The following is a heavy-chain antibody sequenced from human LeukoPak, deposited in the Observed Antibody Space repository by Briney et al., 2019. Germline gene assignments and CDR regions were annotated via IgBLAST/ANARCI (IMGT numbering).Heavy chain of an antibody. V-gene: IGHV3-15*01. CDR2: LKSKTDGGTT. CDR3: TTGRRGAVFDY. J-gene: IGHJ4*02. Sequence: GGSLRLSCAASGFTFSDAWMNWVRQAPGKGLEWVGRLKSKTDGGTTEYTAPAKGRFTISRDESKNLLYLQMNSLKTEDTAVYYCTTGRRGAVFDYWGQGTLVTVSS. D-gene: IGHD6-19*01. CDR1: GFTFSDAW.